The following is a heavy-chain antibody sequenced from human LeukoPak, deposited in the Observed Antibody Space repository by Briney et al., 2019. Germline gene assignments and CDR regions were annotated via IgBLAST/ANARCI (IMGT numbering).Heavy chain of an antibody. Sequence: GGSLRLSCAASGFTFSSYGMHWVRQAPGKALEGLAFIRYDGSNKYYAESVKGRFTISRDNSKHTLYLHMNSRRSEHTAVYYCAKDERYYLDYWGQETLVTVSS. J-gene: IGHJ4*02. CDR1: GFTFSSYG. CDR3: AKDERYYLDY. V-gene: IGHV3-30*02. CDR2: IRYDGSNK.